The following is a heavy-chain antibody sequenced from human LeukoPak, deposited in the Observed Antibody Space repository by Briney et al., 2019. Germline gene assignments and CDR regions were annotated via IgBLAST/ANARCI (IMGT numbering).Heavy chain of an antibody. J-gene: IGHJ5*02. CDR1: GYTFTSYG. V-gene: IGHV1-2*02. CDR2: INPNSGGT. D-gene: IGHD3-10*01. Sequence: ASVKVSCKASGYTFTSYGISWVRQAPGQGLEWMGWINPNSGGTNYAQKFQGRVTMTRDTSISTAYMELSRLRSDDTAVYYCARDRMVRGVRGWFDPWGQGTLVTVSS. CDR3: ARDRMVRGVRGWFDP.